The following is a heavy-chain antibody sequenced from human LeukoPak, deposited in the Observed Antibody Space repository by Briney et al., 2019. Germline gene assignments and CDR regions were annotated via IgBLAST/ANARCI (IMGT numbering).Heavy chain of an antibody. V-gene: IGHV3-74*01. CDR2: INSDGSST. CDR3: AKGGKWDVTPFDY. D-gene: IGHD1-26*01. Sequence: GGSLRLSCAASGFTFSSYWMHWVRQAPGKGPVWVSRINSDGSSTSYADSVKGRFTISRDNSKNTLYLQVNSLRAEDTAVYYCAKGGKWDVTPFDYWGQGTLVTVSS. J-gene: IGHJ4*02. CDR1: GFTFSSYW.